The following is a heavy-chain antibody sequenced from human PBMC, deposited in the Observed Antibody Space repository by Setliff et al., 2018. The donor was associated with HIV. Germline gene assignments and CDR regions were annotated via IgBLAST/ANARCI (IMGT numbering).Heavy chain of an antibody. CDR2: INHSGST. J-gene: IGHJ6*03. CDR3: ARHDSGGYYYYYYMDV. Sequence: SETLSLTCAVYGGSFSGYYWSWIRQPPGKGLEWIGEINHSGSTNYNPSLKSRVTISVDTSKNQFSLKLSSVTAADTAVYYCARHDSGGYYYYYYMDVWGKGTTVTVSS. V-gene: IGHV4-34*01. CDR1: GGSFSGYY. D-gene: IGHD2-15*01.